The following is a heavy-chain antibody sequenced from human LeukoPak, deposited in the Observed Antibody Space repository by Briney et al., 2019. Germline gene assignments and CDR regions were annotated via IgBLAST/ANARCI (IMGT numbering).Heavy chain of an antibody. Sequence: PSETLSLTCAVSGGSITTTDFDWAWIRQPPGQGFEWIATISSSGKAYYYPSLMSRVTIDTSKNQFSLDVTSVTAADTGLFYCARFKGGTGSDYWGRGILVIVS. J-gene: IGHJ4*02. V-gene: IGHV4-39*01. CDR1: GGSITTTDFD. D-gene: IGHD1-26*01. CDR3: ARFKGGTGSDY. CDR2: ISSSGKA.